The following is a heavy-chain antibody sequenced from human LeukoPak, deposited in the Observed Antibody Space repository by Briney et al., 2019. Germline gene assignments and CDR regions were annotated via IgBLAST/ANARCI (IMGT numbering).Heavy chain of an antibody. CDR1: GGSISSYY. Sequence: SETLSLTCTVSGGSISSYYWSWIRQPPGKGLEWIGYIYYSGSTNYNPSLKSRVTISVDTSKNQFSLKLSSVTAADTAVYYCARGIYGSGSLAPRDYYYYYMDVWGKGTTVTISS. J-gene: IGHJ6*03. CDR2: IYYSGST. D-gene: IGHD3-10*01. CDR3: ARGIYGSGSLAPRDYYYYYMDV. V-gene: IGHV4-59*01.